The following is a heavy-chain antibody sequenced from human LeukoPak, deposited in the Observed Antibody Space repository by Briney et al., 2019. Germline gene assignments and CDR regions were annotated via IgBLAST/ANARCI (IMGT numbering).Heavy chain of an antibody. CDR1: GFTFSSYG. CDR2: IRYDGSNK. CDR3: AKVGSSGWYHWFDP. D-gene: IGHD6-19*01. J-gene: IGHJ5*02. V-gene: IGHV3-30*02. Sequence: GGSLRLSCAASGFTFSSYGMHWVRQAPGKGLEWVAFIRYDGSNKYYADSVKGRFTISRDNSKNTLYLQMNSLRAEDTAVYYCAKVGSSGWYHWFDPWGQGTLVTVSS.